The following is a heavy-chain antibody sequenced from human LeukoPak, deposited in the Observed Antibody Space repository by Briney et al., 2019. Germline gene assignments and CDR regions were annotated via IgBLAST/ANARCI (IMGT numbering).Heavy chain of an antibody. J-gene: IGHJ4*01. D-gene: IGHD6-19*01. CDR3: AKSNRIAVAGTFG. CDR1: GFTFSSYA. Sequence: PGWSLRLSCAASGFTFSSYAMSWVRQAPGKGLEWVSAISGSGGSTYYADSVKGRFTISRDNSKNTLYLQMNSLRAEDTAVYYCAKSNRIAVAGTFGGGQATLVTVSS. CDR2: ISGSGGST. V-gene: IGHV3-23*01.